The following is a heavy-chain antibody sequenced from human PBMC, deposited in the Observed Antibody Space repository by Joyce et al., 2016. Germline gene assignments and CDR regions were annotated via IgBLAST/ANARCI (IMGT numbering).Heavy chain of an antibody. CDR2: MSYDGSQQ. Sequence: QVPLLESGGGVAQPGRSLRLACAASEFAFSSHAMHWVRQAPGKGVEWVAVMSYDGSQQYYADSVRGRFTISRDNSQNTLYLQMNSLRVEDTAVYYCTRSSRTVYTAGWPDFDYWGQGTLVTVSS. CDR3: TRSSRTVYTAGWPDFDY. CDR1: EFAFSSHA. J-gene: IGHJ4*02. V-gene: IGHV3-30*03. D-gene: IGHD2-2*02.